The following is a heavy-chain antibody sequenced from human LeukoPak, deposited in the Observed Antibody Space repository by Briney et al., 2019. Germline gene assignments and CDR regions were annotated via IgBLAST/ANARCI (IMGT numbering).Heavy chain of an antibody. CDR3: AREDLRAAAVDY. Sequence: SVKVSCKASGGTFSSYAISWVRQAPGQGLEWMGGIIPIFGTANYAQKFQGRVTITADESTSTAYMELRSLRSDDTAVYYCAREDLRAAAVDYWGQGTLVTVSS. V-gene: IGHV1-69*01. J-gene: IGHJ4*02. D-gene: IGHD6-13*01. CDR2: IIPIFGTA. CDR1: GGTFSSYA.